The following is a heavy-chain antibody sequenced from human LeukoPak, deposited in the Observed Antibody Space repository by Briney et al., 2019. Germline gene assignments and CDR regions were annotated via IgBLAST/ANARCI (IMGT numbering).Heavy chain of an antibody. Sequence: ASVKVSCKASGYTFTSYGISWVRQAPGQGLEWMGGFDPEDGETIYAQKFQGRVTMTEDTSTDTAYMELSSLRSEDTAVYYCATSLSYYDSSGYQNHAFDIWGQGTMVTVSS. J-gene: IGHJ3*02. CDR1: GYTFTSYG. CDR2: FDPEDGET. D-gene: IGHD3-22*01. V-gene: IGHV1-24*01. CDR3: ATSLSYYDSSGYQNHAFDI.